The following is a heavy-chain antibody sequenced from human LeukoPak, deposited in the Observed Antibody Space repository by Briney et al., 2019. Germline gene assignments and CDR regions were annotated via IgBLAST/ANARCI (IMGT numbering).Heavy chain of an antibody. CDR1: GYSISSGYY. CDR2: IYHSGST. CDR3: ARSKRNGFDI. Sequence: SESLSLTCTVSGYSISSGYYWVWIRQPPGKGLEWIGSIYHSGSTYYNPSLKSRVTISVDTSKNQFSLKLSSVTAADTAVYYCARSKRNGFDIWGQGTMVTVSS. V-gene: IGHV4-38-2*02. J-gene: IGHJ3*02.